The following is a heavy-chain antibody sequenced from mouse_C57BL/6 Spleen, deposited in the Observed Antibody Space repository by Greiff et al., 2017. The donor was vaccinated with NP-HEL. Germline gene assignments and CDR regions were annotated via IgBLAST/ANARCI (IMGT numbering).Heavy chain of an antibody. V-gene: IGHV1-5*01. J-gene: IGHJ3*01. CDR3: TRDYYDYDRLTGVPWFAY. CDR1: GYTFTSYW. Sequence: EVQLQQSGTVLARPGASVKMSCKTSGYTFTSYWMHWVKQRPGQGLEWIGAIYPGNSDTSYNQKFKGKAKLTAVTSASTASMERSSLTNEDSAVYYCTRDYYDYDRLTGVPWFAYWGQGTLVTVSA. CDR2: IYPGNSDT. D-gene: IGHD2-4*01.